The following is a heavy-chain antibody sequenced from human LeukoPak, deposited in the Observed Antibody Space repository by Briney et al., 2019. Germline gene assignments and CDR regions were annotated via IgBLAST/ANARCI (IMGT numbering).Heavy chain of an antibody. V-gene: IGHV3-48*01. J-gene: IGHJ5*02. CDR2: ISSSSSTI. CDR3: ARDSSSGYT. Sequence: GGSLRLSCAASGFTFSSYEMNWVRQAPGKGLEWVSYISSSSSTIYYADSVKGRFTISRDNAKNSLYLQMNSLRAEDTAVYYCARDSSSGYTWGQGTLVTVSS. D-gene: IGHD5-12*01. CDR1: GFTFSSYE.